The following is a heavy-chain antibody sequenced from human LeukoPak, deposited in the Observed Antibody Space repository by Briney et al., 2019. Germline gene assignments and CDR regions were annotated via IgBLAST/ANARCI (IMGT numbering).Heavy chain of an antibody. D-gene: IGHD2-8*01. CDR1: GFTFDDYG. J-gene: IGHJ6*03. CDR3: ARAGDCTNGVCYTRYYYYMDV. V-gene: IGHV3-20*04. Sequence: SGGSLRLSCAASGFTFDDYGMSWVRQAPGKGLEWVSGINWNGGSTGYADSVQGRFTISRDNAKISLYLQMNSLRAEDTALYYCARAGDCTNGVCYTRYYYYMDVWGKGTTVTVSS. CDR2: INWNGGST.